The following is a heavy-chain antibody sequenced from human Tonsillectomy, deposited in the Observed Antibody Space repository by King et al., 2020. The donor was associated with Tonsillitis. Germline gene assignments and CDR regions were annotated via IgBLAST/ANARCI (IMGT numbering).Heavy chain of an antibody. Sequence: QLVQSGAEVKKPGASVKVSCKASGYTFTGYYMHWVRQAPGQGLEWMGWINPNSGGTNYAQNFQGRVTMTRDTYISKAYMVLSRLRSDDTAVYYCARDKGVVVAATNLDHWRQGTLVSVSS. CDR3: ARDKGVVVAATNLDH. J-gene: IGHJ4*02. D-gene: IGHD2-15*01. V-gene: IGHV1-2*02. CDR2: INPNSGGT. CDR1: GYTFTGYY.